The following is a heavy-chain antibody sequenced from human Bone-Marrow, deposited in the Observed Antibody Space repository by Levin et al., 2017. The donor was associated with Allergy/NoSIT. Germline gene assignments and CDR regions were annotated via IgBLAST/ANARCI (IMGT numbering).Heavy chain of an antibody. J-gene: IGHJ4*02. CDR1: GFSFSDYY. Sequence: KAGGSLRLSCAASGFSFSDYYMSWIRQAPGKGLEWVSYISSSGSNMYYGESVKGRFTISRDNDKNSLHLQMNSLRAEDTAVYFCARQRNEYCSSTSCLHFDSWGQGTLVTVSS. CDR2: ISSSGSNM. D-gene: IGHD2-2*01. V-gene: IGHV3-11*01. CDR3: ARQRNEYCSSTSCLHFDS.